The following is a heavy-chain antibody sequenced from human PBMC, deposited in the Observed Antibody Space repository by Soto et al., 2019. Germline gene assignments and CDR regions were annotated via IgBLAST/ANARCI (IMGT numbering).Heavy chain of an antibody. CDR1: GYTFTASY. CDR3: VRDTGRSLSSVRFDN. V-gene: IGHV1-2*02. CDR2: INPDSCIT. J-gene: IGHJ4*02. D-gene: IGHD1-1*01. Sequence: ASVKVSCKASGYTFTASYIHWLRQAPGQGFEWMGWINPDSCITNYSRKFQGRVTLTGDTSISTAYMELNTLKSDDSALYYCVRDTGRSLSSVRFDNWGQGTLVTVSS.